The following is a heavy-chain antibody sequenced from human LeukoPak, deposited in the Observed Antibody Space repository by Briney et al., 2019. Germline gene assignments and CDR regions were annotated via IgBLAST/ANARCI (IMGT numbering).Heavy chain of an antibody. V-gene: IGHV1-8*03. CDR3: ASVSPWDRGFWSGYPYYYYYMDV. D-gene: IGHD3-3*01. CDR1: GYTFTSYD. J-gene: IGHJ6*03. CDR2: MNPNSGNT. Sequence: ASVKVSCKASGYTFTSYDINWVRQATGQGLEWMGWMNPNSGNTGYAQKFQGRVTITRNTSISTAYMELSSLRSEDTAVYYCASVSPWDRGFWSGYPYYYYYMDVWGKGTTVTVSS.